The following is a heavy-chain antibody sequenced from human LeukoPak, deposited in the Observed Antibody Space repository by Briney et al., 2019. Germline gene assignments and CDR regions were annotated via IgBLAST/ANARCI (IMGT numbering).Heavy chain of an antibody. Sequence: SETLSLTCTVSGGSISSSSYYWGWIRQPPGKGLEWIGSIYYSGSTYYNPSLKSRVTISVDTSKNQFSLKLSSVTAADTAVYYCARDRLRIMTNGMDVWGQGTTVTVSS. CDR2: IYYSGST. CDR3: ARDRLRIMTNGMDV. J-gene: IGHJ6*02. D-gene: IGHD3-16*01. V-gene: IGHV4-39*02. CDR1: GGSISSSSYY.